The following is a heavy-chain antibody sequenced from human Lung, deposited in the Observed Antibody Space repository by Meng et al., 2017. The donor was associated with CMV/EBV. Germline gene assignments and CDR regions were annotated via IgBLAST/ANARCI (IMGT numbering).Heavy chain of an antibody. Sequence: SGFTVSNGWMSWGRQAPGKGLEWVGRIISEADGGTTHHAAPVKGRFTISRDDSKNTLYLQMNSLKTEDTAMYYCATDLYYDDSGLRDYWGRGTLVTVSS. CDR2: IISEADGGTT. J-gene: IGHJ4*02. V-gene: IGHV3-15*01. D-gene: IGHD3-22*01. CDR3: ATDLYYDDSGLRDY. CDR1: GFTVSNGW.